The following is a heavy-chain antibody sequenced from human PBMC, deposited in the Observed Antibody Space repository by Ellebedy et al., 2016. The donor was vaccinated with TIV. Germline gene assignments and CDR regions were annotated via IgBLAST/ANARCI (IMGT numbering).Heavy chain of an antibody. J-gene: IGHJ4*02. V-gene: IGHV3-23*01. Sequence: PGGSLRLSCAASVFTFSTSVMNWVRQAPGKGLAWVASITGSGDNTFYADSVRGRVTISRDNSKNTLFLQMNSLRAEDTAVYYCAIDRPITGSYHGDYFDSWGQGTLVTVAS. D-gene: IGHD3-10*01. CDR2: ITGSGDNT. CDR3: AIDRPITGSYHGDYFDS. CDR1: VFTFSTSV.